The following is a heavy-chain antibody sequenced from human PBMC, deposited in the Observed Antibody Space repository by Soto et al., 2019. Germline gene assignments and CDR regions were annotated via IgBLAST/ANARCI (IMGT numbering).Heavy chain of an antibody. CDR2: INTYNGNT. J-gene: IGHJ5*02. CDR1: GYTFNIYG. V-gene: IGHV1-18*01. D-gene: IGHD3-3*01. CDR3: ASLAYDFWSGYARFDP. Sequence: ASVKVSCKASGYTFNIYGITWVRQAPGQGLEWMGWINTYNGNTNYAQKLQGRVTMTTDTSTSTAYMELRSLRSDDTAVYYCASLAYDFWSGYARFDPWGQGTLVTVSS.